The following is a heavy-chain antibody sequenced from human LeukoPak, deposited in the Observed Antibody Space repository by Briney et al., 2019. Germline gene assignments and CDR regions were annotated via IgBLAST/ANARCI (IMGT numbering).Heavy chain of an antibody. V-gene: IGHV4-61*02. Sequence: PSQTLSLTCTVSGGSISIGSYYWNWIRQPAGKGLEWIGRIYASGSTNYNPSLKSRVTMSVDTSKNQFSLKLNSVPAADTAVYYCARGRSGSHLGDYWGQGTLVTVSS. CDR1: GGSISIGSYY. D-gene: IGHD1-26*01. J-gene: IGHJ4*02. CDR2: IYASGST. CDR3: ARGRSGSHLGDY.